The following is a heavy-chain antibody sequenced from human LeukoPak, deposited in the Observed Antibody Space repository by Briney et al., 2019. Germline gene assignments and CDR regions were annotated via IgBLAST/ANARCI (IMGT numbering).Heavy chain of an antibody. Sequence: GRSLRLSCAASGFTLSSYDMHWVRQATGKGLEWVSAIGTAGDPYYPGSVKGRFTISRENAKNSLYLQMNSLRAEDTAVYYCARSRSSGWYGNAFDIWGQGTMVTVSS. V-gene: IGHV3-13*05. CDR1: GFTLSSYD. CDR3: ARSRSSGWYGNAFDI. D-gene: IGHD6-19*01. CDR2: IGTAGDP. J-gene: IGHJ3*02.